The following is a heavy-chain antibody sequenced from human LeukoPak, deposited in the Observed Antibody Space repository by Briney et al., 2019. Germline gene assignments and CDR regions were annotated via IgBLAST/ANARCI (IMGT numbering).Heavy chain of an antibody. Sequence: PSETLSLTCTVSGGSISSSSYYWGWIRQPPGKGLEWIGSIYYSGSTYYNPSLKSRVTISVDTSKNQFSLKLSSVTAADTAVYYCARSEGGWYLNFDYWGQGTLVTVSS. J-gene: IGHJ4*02. CDR3: ARSEGGWYLNFDY. CDR1: GGSISSSSYY. CDR2: IYYSGST. D-gene: IGHD6-19*01. V-gene: IGHV4-39*01.